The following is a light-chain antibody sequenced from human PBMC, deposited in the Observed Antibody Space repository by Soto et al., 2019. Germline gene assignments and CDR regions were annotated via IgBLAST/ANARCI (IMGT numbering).Light chain of an antibody. CDR1: SSDVGGYNY. CDR3: SSYTSSSTPLYV. CDR2: DVS. J-gene: IGLJ1*01. Sequence: QSVLTQPASVSGSPGQSITISCTGTSSDVGGYNYVSWYQQHPDKAPKLMIYDVSNRPSGVSNRFSGSKSGNTASLTISGLQAEDEADYYCSSYTSSSTPLYVFGTGPKVTVL. V-gene: IGLV2-14*01.